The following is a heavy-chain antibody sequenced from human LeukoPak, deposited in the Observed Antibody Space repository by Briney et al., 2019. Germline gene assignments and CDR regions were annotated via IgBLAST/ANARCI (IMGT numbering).Heavy chain of an antibody. CDR3: ATRGSGSYYNAPDY. D-gene: IGHD3-10*01. CDR1: GFTFSSYA. J-gene: IGHJ4*02. V-gene: IGHV3-23*01. CDR2: ISGSGDST. Sequence: GGSLRLSCAASGFTFSSYAMSWVRQAPGKGLEWVSVISGSGDSTRYADPVKGRFTISRDNSKTTLYVQMNSLRAEDTAVYYCATRGSGSYYNAPDYWGQGTLVTVSS.